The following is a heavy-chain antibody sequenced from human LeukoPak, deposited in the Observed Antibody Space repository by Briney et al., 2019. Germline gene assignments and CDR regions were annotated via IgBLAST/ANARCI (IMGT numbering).Heavy chain of an antibody. CDR3: SVAAEGYYGMDV. J-gene: IGHJ6*04. CDR2: ISYDGSNK. Sequence: PGGPLRLSCAASGFTFSSYGMHWVRQAPGKGLEWVAVISYDGSNKYYADSVKGRFTISRDNSKNTLYLQMNSLRAEDTAVYYCSVAAEGYYGMDVWGKGTTVTVSS. CDR1: GFTFSSYG. D-gene: IGHD2-15*01. V-gene: IGHV3-30*03.